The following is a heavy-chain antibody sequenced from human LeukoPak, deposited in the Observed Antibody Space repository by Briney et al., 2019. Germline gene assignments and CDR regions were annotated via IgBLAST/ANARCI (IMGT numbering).Heavy chain of an antibody. J-gene: IGHJ6*02. Sequence: SETLSLTCTVSGGSVSSTSYYWNWIRQPAEKGLEWIGRIYTSGSTNYNPSLRSRVTMSLDTSKNQFSLKLSSVTAADTAVYYCARGVYCSGGSCYYYGMDVWGQGTTVTVSS. CDR3: ARGVYCSGGSCYYYGMDV. V-gene: IGHV4-61*02. CDR2: IYTSGST. CDR1: GGSVSSTSYY. D-gene: IGHD2-15*01.